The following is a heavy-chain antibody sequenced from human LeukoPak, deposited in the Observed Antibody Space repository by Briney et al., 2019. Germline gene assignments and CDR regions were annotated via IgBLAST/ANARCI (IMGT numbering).Heavy chain of an antibody. Sequence: GGSLRLSCAASGFTFSSYAMSWVRQAPGKGLEWVSAISGSGGSTCYADSVKGRFTISRDNSKNTLYLQMNSLRAEDTAVYYCAKDREWGYSYGSNWFDPWGQGTLVTVSS. D-gene: IGHD5-18*01. CDR3: AKDREWGYSYGSNWFDP. CDR1: GFTFSSYA. V-gene: IGHV3-23*01. J-gene: IGHJ5*02. CDR2: ISGSGGST.